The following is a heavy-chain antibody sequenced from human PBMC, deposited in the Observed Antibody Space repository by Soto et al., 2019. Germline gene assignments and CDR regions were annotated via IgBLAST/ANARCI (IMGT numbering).Heavy chain of an antibody. CDR2: INHSGST. V-gene: IGHV4-34*01. Sequence: QVQLQQWGAGLLKPSETLSLTCAVYGGSFSGYYWSWIRQPPGKGLEWIGEINHSGSTNYNPSLKSRVTISVDPSKNQFSLKLSSVTAADTAVYYCARIVDYYGSGRIDYWGQGTLVTVSS. D-gene: IGHD3-10*01. J-gene: IGHJ4*02. CDR3: ARIVDYYGSGRIDY. CDR1: GGSFSGYY.